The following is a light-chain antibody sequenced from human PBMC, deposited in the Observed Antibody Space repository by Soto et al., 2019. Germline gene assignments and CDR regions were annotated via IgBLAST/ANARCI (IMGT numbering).Light chain of an antibody. CDR1: QSVSSSY. CDR2: GAS. Sequence: EIVLTQSPGTLSLSPGQRATLSGRASQSVSSSYLAWYQQKPGQAPRLLIYGASSTATGIPDRFSGSGSGTDFTLTISRLEPEDFAVYYCQLYGSSPRTFGQGTKVEIK. CDR3: QLYGSSPRT. V-gene: IGKV3-20*01. J-gene: IGKJ1*01.